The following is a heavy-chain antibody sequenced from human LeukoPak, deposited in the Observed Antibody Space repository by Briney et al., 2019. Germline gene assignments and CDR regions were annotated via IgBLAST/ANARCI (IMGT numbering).Heavy chain of an antibody. V-gene: IGHV3-21*01. CDR1: GFTFSSYS. D-gene: IGHD3-9*01. CDR2: ISSSSSYI. CDR3: AREYYDILTGYLKTYYYYGMDV. J-gene: IGHJ6*02. Sequence: SGVSLRLSCAASGFTFSSYSMNWVRQDPGKGLEWVSSISSSSSYIYYADSVKGRFTISRDNAKNSLYLQMNSLRAEDTAVYYCAREYYDILTGYLKTYYYYGMDVWGQGTTVTVSS.